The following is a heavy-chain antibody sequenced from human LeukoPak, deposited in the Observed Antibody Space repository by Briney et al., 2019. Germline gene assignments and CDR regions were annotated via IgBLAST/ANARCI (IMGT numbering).Heavy chain of an antibody. CDR1: GFTFSSYA. D-gene: IGHD6-13*01. CDR2: ISGSGGST. J-gene: IGHJ4*02. V-gene: IGHV3-23*01. Sequence: GGSLRLSCAASGFTFSSYAMSWVRQAPGKGLEWVSAISGSGGSTYYADSVKGRFTISRDNSKNTLYLQMNSLRAEDTAVYYCAKDRPRVAAAGRPLVYWGQRTLVTVSS. CDR3: AKDRPRVAAAGRPLVY.